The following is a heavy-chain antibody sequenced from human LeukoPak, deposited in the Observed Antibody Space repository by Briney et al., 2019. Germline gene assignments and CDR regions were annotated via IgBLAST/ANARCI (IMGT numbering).Heavy chain of an antibody. CDR1: GFTFSSYA. Sequence: PGGSLRLSCAASGFTFSSYAMHWVRQAPGKGLEYVSAISSNGGSTYYANSVKGRFTISRGNSKNTLYLQMGSLRAEDMAVYYCATYYDFWSGYYTGMNYYMDVWGKGTTVTVSS. CDR3: ATYYDFWSGYYTGMNYYMDV. D-gene: IGHD3-3*01. V-gene: IGHV3-64*01. CDR2: ISSNGGST. J-gene: IGHJ6*03.